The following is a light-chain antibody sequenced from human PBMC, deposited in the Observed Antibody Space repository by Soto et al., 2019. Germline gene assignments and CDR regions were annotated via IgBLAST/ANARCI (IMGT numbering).Light chain of an antibody. CDR3: QQLNSYPRT. V-gene: IGKV1-9*01. Sequence: DIQLTQSSSFLSASVGDRVTITCRASQGISSYLAWYQQRPGKAPKLLIYAASTLQSGVPSRFSGSGSGTEFTLTISSLQPEDFATFYCQQLNSYPRTFGQGTKLEIK. CDR1: QGISSY. J-gene: IGKJ2*01. CDR2: AAS.